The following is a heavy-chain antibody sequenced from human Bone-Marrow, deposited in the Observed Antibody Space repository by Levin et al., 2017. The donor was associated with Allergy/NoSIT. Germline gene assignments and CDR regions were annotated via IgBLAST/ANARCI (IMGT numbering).Heavy chain of an antibody. CDR1: GYLISSGFY. J-gene: IGHJ5*02. D-gene: IGHD4-17*01. Sequence: SETLSLTCAVSGYLISSGFYWGWIRQPPGKGLEWVGGVYDTGTTYYNPSLKRRVTISVDTSKNHFSLELRSVTATDTAVYYCVSRTTVTNSRWFDPWGQGTLVTVSS. CDR2: VYDTGTT. CDR3: VSRTTVTNSRWFDP. V-gene: IGHV4-38-2*01.